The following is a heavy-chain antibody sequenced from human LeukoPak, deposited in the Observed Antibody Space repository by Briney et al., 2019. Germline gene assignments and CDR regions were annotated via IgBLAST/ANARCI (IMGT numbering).Heavy chain of an antibody. CDR2: FDPEDGET. CDR1: GYTLTELS. CDR3: ARERDQQLVSLRRYWFDP. V-gene: IGHV1-24*01. Sequence: GASVKVSCKVSGYTLTELSMHWVRQAPGKGLEWMGGFDPEDGETIYAQKFQGRVTMTRDTSTSTVYMELSSLRSEDTAVYYCARERDQQLVSLRRYWFDPWGQGTLVTVSS. J-gene: IGHJ5*02. D-gene: IGHD6-13*01.